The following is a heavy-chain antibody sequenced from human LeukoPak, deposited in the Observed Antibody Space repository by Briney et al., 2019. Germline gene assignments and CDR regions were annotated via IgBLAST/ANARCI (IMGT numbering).Heavy chain of an antibody. V-gene: IGHV1-2*02. Sequence: ASVKVSFKSSGYTFIGYYMHWVRQAPGQGLEWMGWINPNSGSTNYAQKFQGRVTMTRDTSSSTAYMELSRLRVDDTAVYYCVRDDYVWGSSRINWFDPWGQGTLVTVSS. J-gene: IGHJ5*02. CDR1: GYTFIGYY. D-gene: IGHD3-16*01. CDR3: VRDDYVWGSSRINWFDP. CDR2: INPNSGST.